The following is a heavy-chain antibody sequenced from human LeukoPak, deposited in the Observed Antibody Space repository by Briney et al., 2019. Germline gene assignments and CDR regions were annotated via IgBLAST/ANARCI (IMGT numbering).Heavy chain of an antibody. CDR3: ANRDGVY. J-gene: IGHJ4*02. CDR2: FYYSGAT. CDR1: GDSISKNY. Sequence: SETLSLTCSVSGDSISKNYWTWIRQSPGKGLEWIGHFYYSGATNYNPSLKSRVTISADTSKNEFSLKLTSVTAADTAVYYCANRDGVYWGQGILVTVSS. D-gene: IGHD1-14*01. V-gene: IGHV4-59*01.